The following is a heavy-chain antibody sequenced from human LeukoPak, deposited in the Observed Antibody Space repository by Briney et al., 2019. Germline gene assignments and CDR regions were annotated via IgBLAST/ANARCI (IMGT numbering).Heavy chain of an antibody. CDR3: ARARITIFGVVMPNNWFDP. CDR1: GGSISSSSYY. D-gene: IGHD3-3*01. J-gene: IGHJ5*02. CDR2: IYYSGST. V-gene: IGHV4-39*07. Sequence: SETLSLTCTVSGGSISSSSYYWGWIRQPPGKGLEWIRSIYYSGSTYYNPSLKSRVTISVDTSKNQFSLKLSSVTAADTAVYYCARARITIFGVVMPNNWFDPWGQGTLVTVSS.